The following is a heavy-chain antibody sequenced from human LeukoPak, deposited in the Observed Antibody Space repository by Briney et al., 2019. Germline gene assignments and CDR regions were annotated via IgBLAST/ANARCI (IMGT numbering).Heavy chain of an antibody. V-gene: IGHV3-66*04. CDR3: TRLAVAYFDS. J-gene: IGHJ4*02. CDR2: IYSSGST. CDR1: GFIVSSNY. D-gene: IGHD6-19*01. Sequence: GGSLRLSCAASGFIVSSNYMGWVRQAPGKGLEWVSVIYSSGSTYYPDSVKGRFTISRDESKYTLYLQMNSLRAEDTAVYYCTRLAVAYFDSWGQGTLVTVSS.